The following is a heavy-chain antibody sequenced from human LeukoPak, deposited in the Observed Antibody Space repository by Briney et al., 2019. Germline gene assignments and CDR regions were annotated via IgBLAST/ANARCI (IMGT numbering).Heavy chain of an antibody. D-gene: IGHD1-1*01. CDR2: IYYSGST. Sequence: SETLSLTCTVSGGSISGYYWSWIRQPPGTGLEWIGYIYYSGSTNYNPSLKSRVTISVDTSKNQFSLKLSSVTAADTAVYYCARGWYNWNDEYWFDPWGQGTLVTVSS. J-gene: IGHJ5*02. CDR1: GGSISGYY. V-gene: IGHV4-59*01. CDR3: ARGWYNWNDEYWFDP.